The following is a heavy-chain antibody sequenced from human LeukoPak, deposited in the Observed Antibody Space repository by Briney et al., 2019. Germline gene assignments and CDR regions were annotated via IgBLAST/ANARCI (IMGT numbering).Heavy chain of an antibody. CDR1: GGTFSGYA. Sequence: ASVKVSCKASGGTFSGYAISWVRQAPGQGLEWMGGIIPIFGTANYAQKFQGRVTITTDESTSTAYMELSSLRSEDTAVYYCASGSGSSGWQTFDYWGQGTLVTVSS. V-gene: IGHV1-69*05. D-gene: IGHD6-19*01. CDR3: ASGSGSSGWQTFDY. CDR2: IIPIFGTA. J-gene: IGHJ4*02.